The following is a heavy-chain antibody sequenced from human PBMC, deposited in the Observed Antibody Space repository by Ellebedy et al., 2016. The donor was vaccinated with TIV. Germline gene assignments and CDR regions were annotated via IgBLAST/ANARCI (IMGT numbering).Heavy chain of an antibody. CDR2: ISSSGDSI. CDR3: SRHTDYALDY. J-gene: IGHJ4*02. V-gene: IGHV3-21*01. D-gene: IGHD4-17*01. Sequence: GGSLRLSCAASGFTFSSYGMHWVRQTPERGLEWVSSISSSGDSIAYADSVKGRFTISRDNAKNSLYLQMNSLRAEDTAVYYCSRHTDYALDYWGQGALVTVSS. CDR1: GFTFSSYG.